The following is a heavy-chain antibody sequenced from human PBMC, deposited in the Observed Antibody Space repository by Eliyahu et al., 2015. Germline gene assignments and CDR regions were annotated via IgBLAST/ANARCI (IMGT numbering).Heavy chain of an antibody. CDR2: IYATGYT. V-gene: IGHV3-53*01. CDR1: GLIVSGSY. Sequence: EVQLVESGGGLMQPGGSLRLSCAASGLIVSGSYMSWVRQAPGKGLEWVSVIYATGYTSYADSVKGRFTISRDNSKNTLYLQMNSLRAEDTAMYYCAKAGAAAGSNWYFDVWGRGTLVTVSS. J-gene: IGHJ2*01. D-gene: IGHD6-13*01. CDR3: AKAGAAAGSNWYFDV.